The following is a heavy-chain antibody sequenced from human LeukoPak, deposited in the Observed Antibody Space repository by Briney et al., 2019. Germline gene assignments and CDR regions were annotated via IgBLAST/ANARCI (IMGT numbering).Heavy chain of an antibody. CDR1: GSTVSSNY. CDR3: ARDRGARGYSYGYFDY. D-gene: IGHD5-18*01. Sequence: PGGSLRLSCAASGSTVSSNYMSWVRQAPGKGLEWVSVIYSGGSTYYADSVKGRFTISRDNSKNTLYLQMNSLRAEDTAVYYCARDRGARGYSYGYFDYWGQGTLVTVSS. J-gene: IGHJ4*02. V-gene: IGHV3-66*01. CDR2: IYSGGST.